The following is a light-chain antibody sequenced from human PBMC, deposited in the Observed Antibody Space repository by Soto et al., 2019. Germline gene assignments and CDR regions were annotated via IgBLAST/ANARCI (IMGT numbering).Light chain of an antibody. CDR1: QSVSSSY. J-gene: IGKJ3*01. CDR3: QYGSSPVT. CDR2: GAS. Sequence: EIVLTQSPGTLSLSPGERATLSCRASQSVSSSYLAWFQQRPGQAPRLLIYGASSRATGIPDRCSGSGSVPDFTLSISRLEPDYFVVYYCQYGSSPVTFGPGTKVDVK. V-gene: IGKV3-20*01.